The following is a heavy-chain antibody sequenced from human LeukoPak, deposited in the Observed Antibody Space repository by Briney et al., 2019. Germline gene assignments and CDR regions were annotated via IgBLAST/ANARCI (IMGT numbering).Heavy chain of an antibody. D-gene: IGHD3-3*01. CDR2: IYENGGT. V-gene: IGHV4-30-2*01. CDR3: ARGAKEWLLSRSFYFDY. J-gene: IGHJ4*02. Sequence: NPSETLSLTCIVSGGSFSGGGYSWSWIRQPAGRGLEWIGYIYENGGTYYNPSLMSRLTISIDTSKTQFSLRLTSVTAADTAVYYCARGAKEWLLSRSFYFDYWGQGTLVTVSS. CDR1: GGSFSGGGYS.